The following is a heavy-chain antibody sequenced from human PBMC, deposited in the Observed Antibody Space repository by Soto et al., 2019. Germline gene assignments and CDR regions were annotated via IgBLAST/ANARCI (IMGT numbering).Heavy chain of an antibody. J-gene: IGHJ4*02. CDR3: ARRKIAARFLYYFDY. Sequence: SETLSLTCAVYGGSFSGYYWSWIRQPPGKGLEWIGEINHSGSTNCNPSLKSRVTISVDTSKNQFSLKLSSVTAADTAVYYCARRKIAARFLYYFDYWGQGTLVTVSS. V-gene: IGHV4-34*01. CDR1: GGSFSGYY. D-gene: IGHD6-6*01. CDR2: INHSGST.